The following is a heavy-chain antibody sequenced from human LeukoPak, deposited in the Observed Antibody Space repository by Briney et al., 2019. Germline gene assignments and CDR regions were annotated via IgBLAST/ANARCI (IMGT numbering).Heavy chain of an antibody. D-gene: IGHD6-6*01. V-gene: IGHV4-34*01. J-gene: IGHJ5*02. CDR3: ARAPGYSSSSGGLDP. CDR1: GGSFSGYY. Sequence: TSETLSLTCAVYGGSFSGYYWSWIRQPPGKGLGWIGEINHSGSTNYNPSLKSRVTISVDTSKNQFSLKLSSVTAADTAVYYCARAPGYSSSSGGLDPWGQGTLVTVSS. CDR2: INHSGST.